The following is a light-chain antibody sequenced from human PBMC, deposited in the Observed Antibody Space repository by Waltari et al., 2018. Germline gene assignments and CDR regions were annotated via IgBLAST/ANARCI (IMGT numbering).Light chain of an antibody. CDR1: SSNIGPYY. Sequence: QSVLTQPPSTSGTPGPRVTISCSGSSSNIGPYYVYWYHQLPGTAPKLLIYRNNQRPSGVPDRFSGSKSGTSASLAISGLRSEDEADYYCATWDDSLTAWVFGGGTKLTVL. J-gene: IGLJ3*02. V-gene: IGLV1-47*01. CDR3: ATWDDSLTAWV. CDR2: RNN.